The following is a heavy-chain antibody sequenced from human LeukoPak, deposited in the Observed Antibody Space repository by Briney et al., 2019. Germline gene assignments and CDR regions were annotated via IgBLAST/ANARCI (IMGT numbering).Heavy chain of an antibody. CDR3: ARVEAPANYYLMDV. D-gene: IGHD2-2*01. CDR2: IHTSGST. CDR1: GASISSYY. Sequence: SETLSLTCTVSGASISSYYWSWIRQPAGKGLERIGRIHTSGSTNYNPSLRSRVTLSVDTSKNQFSLKLSSVTAADTAVYYCARVEAPANYYLMDVWGQGTTVTVSS. V-gene: IGHV4-4*07. J-gene: IGHJ6*02.